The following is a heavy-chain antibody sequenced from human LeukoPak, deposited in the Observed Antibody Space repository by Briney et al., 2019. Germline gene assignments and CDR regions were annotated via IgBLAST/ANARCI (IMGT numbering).Heavy chain of an antibody. Sequence: GGSLRLSCAASGFTFSNYVMTWVRQAPGKGLEWVSAMSDGAGSTYYADSVKGRFTISRDNSKNTLYLQMNSLRAEDTAVYYCATVFGYDGSGSSDYWGQGALVTVSS. D-gene: IGHD3-10*01. J-gene: IGHJ4*02. CDR3: ATVFGYDGSGSSDY. CDR2: MSDGAGST. V-gene: IGHV3-23*01. CDR1: GFTFSNYV.